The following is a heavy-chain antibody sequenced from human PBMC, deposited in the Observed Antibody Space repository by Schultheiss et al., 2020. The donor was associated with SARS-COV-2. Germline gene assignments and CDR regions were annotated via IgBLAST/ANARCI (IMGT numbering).Heavy chain of an antibody. V-gene: IGHV4-39*01. Sequence: SETLSLTCTVSGGSISSGGYYWSWIRQHPGKGLEWIGEINHSGSTYYNPSLKSRVTISVDTSKNQFSLKLSSVTAADTAVYYCARLKDGYNLNWGQGTLVTVSS. CDR3: ARLKDGYNLN. D-gene: IGHD5-24*01. CDR1: GGSISSGGYY. CDR2: INHSGST. J-gene: IGHJ4*02.